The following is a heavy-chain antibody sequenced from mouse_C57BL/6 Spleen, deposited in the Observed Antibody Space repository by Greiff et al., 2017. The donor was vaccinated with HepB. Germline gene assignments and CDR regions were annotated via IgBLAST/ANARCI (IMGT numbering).Heavy chain of an antibody. CDR3: TPPLYDGYYNGAMDY. J-gene: IGHJ4*01. D-gene: IGHD2-3*01. V-gene: IGHV6-6*01. CDR1: GFTFSDSW. Sequence: EVQLVESGGGLVQPGGSMKLSCAASGFTFSDSWMDWVRQSPEKGLEWVAEIRNKANNHATYYAESVKGRFTISRDDSKSSVYLQMNSLRAEDTGIYYCTPPLYDGYYNGAMDYWGQGTSVTVSS. CDR2: IRNKANNHAT.